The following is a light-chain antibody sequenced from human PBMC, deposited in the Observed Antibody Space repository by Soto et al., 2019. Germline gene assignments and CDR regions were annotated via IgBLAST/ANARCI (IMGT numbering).Light chain of an antibody. Sequence: ETVMTQSPATLSVSPGERATLSCRTSQRVRGHLAWYQQKPGQIPRLLIYATSTRATGTPARFSGTGSETEFTLTISSLQSEDFAVYYCQQYDHWLPAFGQGTKVEIK. CDR2: ATS. CDR3: QQYDHWLPA. V-gene: IGKV3-15*01. J-gene: IGKJ1*01. CDR1: QRVRGH.